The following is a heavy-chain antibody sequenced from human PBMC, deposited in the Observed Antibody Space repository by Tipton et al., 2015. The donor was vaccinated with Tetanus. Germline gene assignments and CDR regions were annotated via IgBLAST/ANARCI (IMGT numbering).Heavy chain of an antibody. CDR1: GFTFSSYA. Sequence: SLRLSCAASGFTFSSYAMHWVRQAPGKGLERVAVISYDGSNKYYADSVKGRFTISRDNSKNTLYLQMNSLRAEDTAVYYCARSGWVVVITHFDYWGQGTLVTVSS. J-gene: IGHJ4*02. D-gene: IGHD3-22*01. CDR3: ARSGWVVVITHFDY. CDR2: ISYDGSNK. V-gene: IGHV3-30-3*01.